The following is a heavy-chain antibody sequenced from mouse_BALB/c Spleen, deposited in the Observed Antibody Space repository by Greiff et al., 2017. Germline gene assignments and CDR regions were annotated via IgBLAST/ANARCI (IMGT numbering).Heavy chain of an antibody. CDR3: TREGYYDYDRGFAY. D-gene: IGHD2-4*01. CDR1: GFTFSSYG. Sequence: EVQLVESGGGLVQPGGSLKLSCAASGFTFSSYGMSWVRQTPDKRLELVATINSNGGSTYYPDSVKGRFTISRDNAKNTLYLQMSSLKSEDTAMYYCTREGYYDYDRGFAYWGQGTLVTVSA. V-gene: IGHV5-6-3*01. J-gene: IGHJ3*01. CDR2: INSNGGST.